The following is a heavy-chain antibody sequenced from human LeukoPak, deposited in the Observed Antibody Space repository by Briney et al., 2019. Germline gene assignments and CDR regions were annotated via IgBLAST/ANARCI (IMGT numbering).Heavy chain of an antibody. CDR1: GGSISSYY. V-gene: IGHV4-59*01. CDR2: IYYSGST. CDR3: ARDDYGMDV. Sequence: SETLSLTCTVSGGSISSYYWSWIRQPPGKGLEWIGYIYYSGSTNYNPSLKSRVTISVDTSKNQFSLKLSSVTAADTAVYYCARDDYGMDVWGQGTTVTVSS. J-gene: IGHJ6*02.